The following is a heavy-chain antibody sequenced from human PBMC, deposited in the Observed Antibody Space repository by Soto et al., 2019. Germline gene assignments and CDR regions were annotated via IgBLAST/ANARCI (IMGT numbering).Heavy chain of an antibody. CDR2: IIPIFGTA. CDR3: ASHYADGSYSGMDV. J-gene: IGHJ6*02. D-gene: IGHD3-10*01. Sequence: SVKVSCKASGGTFSSYAISWVRQAPGQGLEWMGGIIPIFGTANYAQKFQGRVTITADESTSTAYMELSSLRSEDTAVYYCASHYADGSYSGMDVWGQGNTVTVSS. V-gene: IGHV1-69*13. CDR1: GGTFSSYA.